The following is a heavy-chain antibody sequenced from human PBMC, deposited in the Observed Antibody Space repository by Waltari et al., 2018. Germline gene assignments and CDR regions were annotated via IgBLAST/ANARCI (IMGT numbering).Heavy chain of an antibody. CDR2: ISGSGGST. D-gene: IGHD2-21*02. J-gene: IGHJ4*02. Sequence: EVQLLESGGGLVQPGGSLRLSCAASGFTFSSYAMSWVRQAPGKGLEWVSAISGSGGSTNYADYGKGRFTISRDNSKSTLYLQMNSLRAEDTAVYYCAKDLGGYGGNSHESQRGYWGQGTLVTVSS. CDR1: GFTFSSYA. CDR3: AKDLGGYGGNSHESQRGY. V-gene: IGHV3-23*01.